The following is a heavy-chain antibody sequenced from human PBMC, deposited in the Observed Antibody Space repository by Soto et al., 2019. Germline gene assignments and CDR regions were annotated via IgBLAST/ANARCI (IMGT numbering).Heavy chain of an antibody. D-gene: IGHD6-19*01. CDR1: GFTFSTYW. V-gene: IGHV3-74*01. CDR3: TKDLSEYISGWGDY. J-gene: IGHJ4*02. CDR2: IKSDGSIT. Sequence: EVQLVESGGGLVQPGGSLRLSCAASGFTFSTYWMHWVRQAPGKGLVWVSRIKSDGSITSSADSVKGRITISRDNAKSTLYLQMNSLRAEDTAVYYCTKDLSEYISGWGDYWGQGILVTVSS.